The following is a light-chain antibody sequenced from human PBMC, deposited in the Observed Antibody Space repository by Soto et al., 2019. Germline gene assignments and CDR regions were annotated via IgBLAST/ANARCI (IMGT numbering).Light chain of an antibody. CDR2: EVS. J-gene: IGLJ1*01. CDR1: SSDVGGYNY. CDR3: SSYTSSSSLPLYV. V-gene: IGLV2-14*01. Sequence: QSALTQPASVSGSPGQSITISCTGTSSDVGGYNYVSWYQQHPGKAPKLMIYEVSNRSSGVSNRFSGSKSGNTASLTISGLQAEDEADYYCSSYTSSSSLPLYVFGTGTKVTVL.